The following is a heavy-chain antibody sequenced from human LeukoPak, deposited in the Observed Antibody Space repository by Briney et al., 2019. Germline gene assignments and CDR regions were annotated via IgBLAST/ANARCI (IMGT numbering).Heavy chain of an antibody. V-gene: IGHV3-23*01. CDR1: GFTFSSYA. CDR3: AKLRGTVATMGYAADY. J-gene: IGHJ4*02. D-gene: IGHD5-12*01. CDR2: VSGSGGSS. Sequence: PGGSLRLSCAASGFTFSSYAMTWVRQAPGKGLEWVSAVSGSGGSSYYPDSVKGRFTISRGTSNNTLFLQMNSLRAEDTALYYCAKLRGTVATMGYAADYWGQGTLATVSS.